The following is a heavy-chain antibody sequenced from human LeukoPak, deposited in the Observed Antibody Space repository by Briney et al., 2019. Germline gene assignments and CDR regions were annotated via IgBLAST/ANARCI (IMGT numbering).Heavy chain of an antibody. J-gene: IGHJ4*02. CDR1: GYTFTSYD. CDR3: ARWVDY. CDR2: MNPNSGNT. Sequence: ASVKVSCKASGYTFTSYDINWVRHATGQGLEWMGWMNPNSGNTGYAQKLQGRVTMTTDTSTSTAYMELRSLRSDDTAVYYCARWVDYWGQGTLVTVSS. V-gene: IGHV1-8*01.